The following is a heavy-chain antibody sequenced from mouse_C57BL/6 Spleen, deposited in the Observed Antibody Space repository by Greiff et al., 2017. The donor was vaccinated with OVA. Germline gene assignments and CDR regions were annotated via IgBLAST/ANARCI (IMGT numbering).Heavy chain of an antibody. Sequence: QVQLQQPGAELVMPGASVKLSCKASGYTFTSYWMHWVKQRPGQGLEWIGEIDPSDSYTNYNQKFKGKSTLTVDKSSSTAYMQLSSLTSEDSAVYYCTRSISLYAMDYWGQGTSVTVSS. J-gene: IGHJ4*01. CDR2: IDPSDSYT. V-gene: IGHV1-69*01. CDR3: TRSISLYAMDY. CDR1: GYTFTSYW.